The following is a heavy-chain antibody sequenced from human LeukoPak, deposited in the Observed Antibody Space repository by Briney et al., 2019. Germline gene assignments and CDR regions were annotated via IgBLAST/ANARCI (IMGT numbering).Heavy chain of an antibody. CDR3: ASSAATPPGNIVVVPAAMNNWFDP. CDR1: GGTFSSYA. J-gene: IGHJ5*02. CDR2: IIPIFGTA. D-gene: IGHD2-2*01. Sequence: SVKVSCKASGGTFSSYAISWVRQAPGQGLEWMGGIIPIFGTANYAQKFQGRVTITADESTRTAYMELSSLRSEDTAVYYCASSAATPPGNIVVVPAAMNNWFDPWGQGTLVTVSS. V-gene: IGHV1-69*13.